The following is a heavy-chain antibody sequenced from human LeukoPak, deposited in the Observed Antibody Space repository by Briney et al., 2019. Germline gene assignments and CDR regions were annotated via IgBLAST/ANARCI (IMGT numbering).Heavy chain of an antibody. D-gene: IGHD5-24*01. CDR2: IYSSGST. J-gene: IGHJ4*02. V-gene: IGHV4-4*07. Sequence: SETLSLTCTVSGGSISSYYWSWTRQPAGKGLEWIGRIYSSGSTNYNPSLKSRVTMSVDTSKNQFSLKLSSVTAADTAVYYCAREGDGYKREIEYWGQGTLVTVSS. CDR3: AREGDGYKREIEY. CDR1: GGSISSYY.